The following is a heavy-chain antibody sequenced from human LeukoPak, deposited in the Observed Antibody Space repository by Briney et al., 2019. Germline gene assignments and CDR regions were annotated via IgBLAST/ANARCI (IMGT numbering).Heavy chain of an antibody. J-gene: IGHJ4*02. Sequence: ASVKGSCKASGYTFTGYYMHWVRQAPGQGLEWMGWINPNRGGTNYAQKFQGRVTMTRDTSISTAYMELSRLKSEDTAVYYCATETVAMTLDYWGQGTLVTVSS. CDR2: INPNRGGT. D-gene: IGHD5-12*01. V-gene: IGHV1-2*02. CDR3: ATETVAMTLDY. CDR1: GYTFTGYY.